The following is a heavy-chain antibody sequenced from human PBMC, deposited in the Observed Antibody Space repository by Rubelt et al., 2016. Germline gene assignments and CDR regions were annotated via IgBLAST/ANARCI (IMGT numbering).Heavy chain of an antibody. J-gene: IGHJ6*02. D-gene: IGHD6-19*01. CDR3: ARHVSSGWYYYYGMDV. V-gene: IGHV4-61*01. CDR2: IFYSGST. CDR1: GDSVNTPTYY. Sequence: QVQLQESGPGLVKSSETLSLTCSVSGDSVNTPTYYWSWIRQSPGRGLEWIGYIFYSGSTHYNPSLKSRVTISIDTYQNQFSLRLGSGTAADTAVYYCARHVSSGWYYYYGMDVWGQGTTVTVSS.